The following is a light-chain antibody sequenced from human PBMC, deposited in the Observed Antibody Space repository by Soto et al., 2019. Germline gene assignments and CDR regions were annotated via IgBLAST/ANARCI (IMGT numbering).Light chain of an antibody. V-gene: IGKV3-20*01. J-gene: IGKJ1*01. CDR1: PSVSSTF. Sequence: VLTQSPGSLSLSPGERATLSCRASPSVSSTFFAWYQQRPGQAPKLLMYGASSRATGIPERFSGSGSGAYFSLTISSLEHEDFAVYYCQQFDSSVTFGQGTKVEIK. CDR2: GAS. CDR3: QQFDSSVT.